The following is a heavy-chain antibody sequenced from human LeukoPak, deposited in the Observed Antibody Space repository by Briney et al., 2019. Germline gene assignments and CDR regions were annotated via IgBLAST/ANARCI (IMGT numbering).Heavy chain of an antibody. CDR2: IYPGDSDT. J-gene: IGHJ6*02. CDR1: GYSFTNYW. D-gene: IGHD6-6*01. CDR3: ASSSSPRYYYYYGMDV. V-gene: IGHV5-51*03. Sequence: PGGSLKISCKGSGYSFTNYWIGWVRQMPGKGLEWMGIIYPGDSDTRYSPSFQGQVTISADESISTAYLQWSSLKASDTAMYYCASSSSPRYYYYYGMDVWGQGTTVTVSS.